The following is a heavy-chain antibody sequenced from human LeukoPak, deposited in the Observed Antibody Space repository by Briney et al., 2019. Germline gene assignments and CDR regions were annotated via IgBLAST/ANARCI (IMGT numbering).Heavy chain of an antibody. CDR1: GSTFSDQY. D-gene: IGHD6-19*01. CDR2: SRNKANSYTP. Sequence: GGSLRLSCAVSGSTFSDQYMDWVRQAPGKGLEWVGRSRNKANSYTPDYAAFVKGRFSISRDDSKSSLYLQMNSLKTEDTAVYFCTRGYSGGWVYAFDIWGQGTMVTVSS. J-gene: IGHJ3*02. V-gene: IGHV3-72*01. CDR3: TRGYSGGWVYAFDI.